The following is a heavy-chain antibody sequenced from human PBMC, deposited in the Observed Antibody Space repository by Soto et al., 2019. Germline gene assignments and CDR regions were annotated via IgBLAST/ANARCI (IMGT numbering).Heavy chain of an antibody. J-gene: IGHJ4*02. CDR2: ISWNSGDK. Sequence: VQMVESGGGLVKPGMSLRLSCAAAGFRFDDFAMHWVRQGQGQGLEWVSGISWNSGDKDYADSVKGRFGISRDNDKNSMDLQMNSLRPEDTAVYYCVRGRGPMNRGYFFSWGRGTLVIVSP. D-gene: IGHD2-21*01. CDR1: GFRFDDFA. CDR3: VRGRGPMNRGYFFS. V-gene: IGHV3-9*01.